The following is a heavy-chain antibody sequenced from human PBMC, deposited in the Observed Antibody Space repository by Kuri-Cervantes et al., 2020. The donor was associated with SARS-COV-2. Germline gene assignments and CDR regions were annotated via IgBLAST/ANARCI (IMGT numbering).Heavy chain of an antibody. V-gene: IGHV5-51*01. D-gene: IGHD3-10*01. CDR3: ARGGIWFGDQRGMDV. Sequence: GGSLRLSCKGPGYSFTSYWIGWVRQMPGKGLEWMGIIYPGDSDTRYSPSFQGQVTISADKSISTAYLQWSSLKASDTAMYYCARGGIWFGDQRGMDVWGQGTTVTVSS. J-gene: IGHJ6*02. CDR2: IYPGDSDT. CDR1: GYSFTSYW.